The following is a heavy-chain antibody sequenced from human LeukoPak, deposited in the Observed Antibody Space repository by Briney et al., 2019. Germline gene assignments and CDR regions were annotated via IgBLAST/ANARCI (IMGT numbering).Heavy chain of an antibody. CDR1: GFTFSSYW. Sequence: GGSLRLSCVGSGFTFSSYWMTWVRQAPGKGLEWVSSISSSSSYIYYADSVKGRFTISRDNAKNSLYLQMNSLRAEDTAVYYCAGRTMVRGGFDYWGQGTLVTVSS. CDR2: ISSSSSYI. CDR3: AGRTMVRGGFDY. V-gene: IGHV3-21*01. D-gene: IGHD3-10*01. J-gene: IGHJ4*02.